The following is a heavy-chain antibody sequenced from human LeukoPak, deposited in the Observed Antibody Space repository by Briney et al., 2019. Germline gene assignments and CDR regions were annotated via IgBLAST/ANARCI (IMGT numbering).Heavy chain of an antibody. V-gene: IGHV3-30-3*01. CDR3: AREPSGNFGQLVSSAEYFQH. Sequence: GGSLRLSCAASGFTLSTYAMHWVRQAPGKGLEWVAVISFDGSNKYYADSVKGRFTISRDNSKNTLYLQMNSLRAEDTAVYYCAREPSGNFGQLVSSAEYFQHWGQGTRVTVSS. CDR1: GFTLSTYA. CDR2: ISFDGSNK. D-gene: IGHD5/OR15-5a*01. J-gene: IGHJ1*01.